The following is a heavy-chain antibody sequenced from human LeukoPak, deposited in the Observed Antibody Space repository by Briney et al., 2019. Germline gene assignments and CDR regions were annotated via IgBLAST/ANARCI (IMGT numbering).Heavy chain of an antibody. D-gene: IGHD2-15*01. Sequence: ASVKVSCKASGYTFTSYGISWVRQAPGQGLEWMGWISAYNGNTNYAQKLQGRVTMTTDTSTSIAYMELRSLRSDDTAVYYCARDLEDIVVVVAATTPHYWGQGTLVTVSS. CDR1: GYTFTSYG. J-gene: IGHJ4*02. V-gene: IGHV1-18*01. CDR3: ARDLEDIVVVVAATTPHY. CDR2: ISAYNGNT.